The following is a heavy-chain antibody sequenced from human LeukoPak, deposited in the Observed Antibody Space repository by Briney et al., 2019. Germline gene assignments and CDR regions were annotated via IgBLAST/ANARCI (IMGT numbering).Heavy chain of an antibody. J-gene: IGHJ4*02. V-gene: IGHV3-9*01. Sequence: GGSLRLSCAASGFTFDDYAMHWVRQAPGKGLEWVSGISWNSGSIGYADSVKGRFTISRDNAKNSLCLQMNSLRAEDTALYYCAKGLGYSSSSGPSLWGQGTLVTVSS. CDR3: AKGLGYSSSSGPSL. D-gene: IGHD6-6*01. CDR1: GFTFDDYA. CDR2: ISWNSGSI.